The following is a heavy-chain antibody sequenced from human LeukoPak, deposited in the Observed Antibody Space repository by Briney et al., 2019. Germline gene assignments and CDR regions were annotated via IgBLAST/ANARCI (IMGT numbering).Heavy chain of an antibody. CDR3: ARDRGYYYDSSGNGGDAFDI. J-gene: IGHJ3*02. V-gene: IGHV3-64*01. D-gene: IGHD3-22*01. CDR2: ISSNGGNT. CDR1: GFTFSSYA. Sequence: PGGSLRLSCAASGFTFSSYAMHWVRQAPGKGLEYVSAISSNGGNTYYANSVKGRFTISRDNSKNTLYLQMGSLRAEDMAVYYCARDRGYYYDSSGNGGDAFDIWGQGTMVTVSS.